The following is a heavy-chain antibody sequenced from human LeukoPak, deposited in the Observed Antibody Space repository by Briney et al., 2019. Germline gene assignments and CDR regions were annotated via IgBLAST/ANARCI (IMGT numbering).Heavy chain of an antibody. V-gene: IGHV1-46*01. CDR2: INPSGGNT. Sequence: ASVKVSCKASGYTFSSNFLHWVRQAPGQGLEWMGVINPSGGNTRYAQKIQGRLTMTRDMSTTTVYMELRSLRSEDTAVYYCARIAETDPFDIWGQGTVVTISS. J-gene: IGHJ3*02. CDR1: GYTFSSNF. CDR3: ARIAETDPFDI.